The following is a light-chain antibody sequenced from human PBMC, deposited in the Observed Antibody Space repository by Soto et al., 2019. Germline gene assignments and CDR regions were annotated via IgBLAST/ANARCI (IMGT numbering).Light chain of an antibody. J-gene: IGKJ4*01. CDR3: QQYGGSHQKLT. CDR2: GAS. V-gene: IGKV3-20*01. Sequence: EVVLTQSPGTLSLPPGERATLSCRASQSVRSSYLAWYQQKPGQAPRLLIYGASSMAPGIPDRFSGSGSETDFTLTISRLEPEDSAVYYCQQYGGSHQKLTFGGGTKVELK. CDR1: QSVRSSY.